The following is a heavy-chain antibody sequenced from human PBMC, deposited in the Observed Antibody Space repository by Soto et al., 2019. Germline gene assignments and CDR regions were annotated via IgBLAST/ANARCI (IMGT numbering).Heavy chain of an antibody. D-gene: IGHD2-15*01. V-gene: IGHV3-21*01. CDR1: GFNFNSYT. J-gene: IGHJ6*02. CDR3: ARDCSGGSCYPGMDV. CDR2: ISSSGYI. Sequence: EVQLVESGGGLVKPGGSQRLSCAASGFNFNSYTINWVRQAPGKRLEWLSSISSSGYIFSTGSVRGRFTISRDNAKNSVYLQINSLRAEDTAVYFCARDCSGGSCYPGMDVWGQGTTVTVSS.